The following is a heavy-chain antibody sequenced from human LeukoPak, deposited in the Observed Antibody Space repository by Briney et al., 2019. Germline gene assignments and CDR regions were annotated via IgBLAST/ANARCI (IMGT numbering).Heavy chain of an antibody. V-gene: IGHV3-21*01. J-gene: IGHJ4*02. CDR2: ISTTSNYI. CDR1: GFSVSNNY. Sequence: GGSLRLSCAASGFSVSNNYMSWVRQAPGKGLEWVSSISTTSNYIYYADSVKGRFTISRDNAKNSLYLQMNSLRAEDTAVYYCARDGSAYTFDDWGQGTLVTVSS. CDR3: ARDGSAYTFDD. D-gene: IGHD5-18*01.